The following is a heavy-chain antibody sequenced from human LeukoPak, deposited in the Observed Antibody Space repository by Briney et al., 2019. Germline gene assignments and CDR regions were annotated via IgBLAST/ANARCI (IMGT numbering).Heavy chain of an antibody. Sequence: SETLSLTCAVSGGSISRRTNWWSWVRQPPGKGLEWIGSIFHTGSTYHNPSLKSRVTISVDTSKNQFSLKLNSVTAADTAVYYCARDHSSSSEDYWGQGTLVTVSS. V-gene: IGHV4-39*07. J-gene: IGHJ4*02. CDR1: GGSISRRTNW. D-gene: IGHD6-13*01. CDR3: ARDHSSSSEDY. CDR2: IFHTGST.